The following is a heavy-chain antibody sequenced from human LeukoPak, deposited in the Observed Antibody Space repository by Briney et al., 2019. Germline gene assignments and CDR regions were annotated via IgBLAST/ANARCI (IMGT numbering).Heavy chain of an antibody. CDR2: INHSGST. D-gene: IGHD3-10*01. CDR1: GGSFSGYY. CDR3: ARHHYGSGSYYNVFRLSDYMDV. V-gene: IGHV4-34*01. J-gene: IGHJ6*03. Sequence: SETLSLTCAVYGGSFSGYYWSWIRQPPGKGLEWIGEINHSGSTNYNPSLKSRVTISVDPSKNQFSLKLSSVTAADTALYYCARHHYGSGSYYNVFRLSDYMDVWGKGTTVTISS.